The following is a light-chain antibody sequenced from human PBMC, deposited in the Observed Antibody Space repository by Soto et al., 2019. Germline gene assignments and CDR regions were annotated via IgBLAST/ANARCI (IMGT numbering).Light chain of an antibody. CDR3: QQYHDWPGT. Sequence: EIVLTQSPGTLSVSPGERATLSCRASQSVSSKLAWYQQKPGQAPRLLFYGASTGATGIPARFSGSGSETEFTLSISSLQSEDFAVYYCQQYHDWPGTFGQGNKVELK. J-gene: IGKJ1*01. V-gene: IGKV3-15*01. CDR2: GAS. CDR1: QSVSSK.